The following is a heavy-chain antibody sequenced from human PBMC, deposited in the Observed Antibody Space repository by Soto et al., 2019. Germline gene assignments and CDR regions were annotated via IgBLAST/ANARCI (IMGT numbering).Heavy chain of an antibody. J-gene: IGHJ4*02. CDR1: GLTFSSYA. V-gene: IGHV3-30-3*01. Sequence: PGGSLRLSCAASGLTFSSYAMHWVRQAPGKGLEWVAVISYDGSNKYYADSVKGRFTISRDNSKNTLYLQMNSLRAEDTAVYYCARVATINDYWGQGTLVTVSS. CDR3: ARVATINDY. D-gene: IGHD5-12*01. CDR2: ISYDGSNK.